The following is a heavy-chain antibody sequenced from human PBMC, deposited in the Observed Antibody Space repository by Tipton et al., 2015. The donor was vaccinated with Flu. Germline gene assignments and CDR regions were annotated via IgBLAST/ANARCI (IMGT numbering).Heavy chain of an antibody. V-gene: IGHV3-48*03. J-gene: IGHJ6*02. Sequence: SLRLSCAASGFRFSSYEMNWVRQAPGKGLEWVSYISDSGSSLYYADPVKGRFTISRDNALNSLYLHMNSLRAEDTAVYYCARDWAATGWRGGMDVWGQGTTVTVSS. CDR1: GFRFSSYE. CDR3: ARDWAATGWRGGMDV. CDR2: ISDSGSSL. D-gene: IGHD6-13*01.